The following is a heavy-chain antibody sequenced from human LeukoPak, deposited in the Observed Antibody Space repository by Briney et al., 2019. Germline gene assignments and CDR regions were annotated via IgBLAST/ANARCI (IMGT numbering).Heavy chain of an antibody. V-gene: IGHV4-31*03. CDR2: IYYSGTT. Sequence: PSETLSLTCTVSGASIRRSGYYWTWIRQHPGEGLEWIGSIYYSGTTSYNPSLESRLTMSVDTSNQFSLKLTSVTAADTAVYYCARERMDYSNSGNFYDYFDYWGQGALVTVSS. J-gene: IGHJ4*02. D-gene: IGHD3-10*01. CDR1: GASIRRSGYY. CDR3: ARERMDYSNSGNFYDYFDY.